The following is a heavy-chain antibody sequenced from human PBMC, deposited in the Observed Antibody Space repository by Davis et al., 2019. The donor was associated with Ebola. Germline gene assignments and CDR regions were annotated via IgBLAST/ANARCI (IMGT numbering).Heavy chain of an antibody. CDR2: INHSGST. CDR1: DGSFSAYY. V-gene: IGHV4-34*01. J-gene: IGHJ6*02. D-gene: IGHD4-17*01. Sequence: PSETLSLTCAVYDGSFSAYYWSWIRQPPGKGLEWIGEINHSGSTNYNPSLLSRVTISVNTSKNQFSLRLSSVTAADTAVYYRARGRGDYITHNYYYAMDVWGQGTTVTVSS. CDR3: ARGRGDYITHNYYYAMDV.